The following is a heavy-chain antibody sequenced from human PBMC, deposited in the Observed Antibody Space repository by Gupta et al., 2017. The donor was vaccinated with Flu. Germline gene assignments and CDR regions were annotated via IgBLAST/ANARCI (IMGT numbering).Heavy chain of an antibody. J-gene: IGHJ4*02. CDR3: ARGTYSSSWSSNFDY. CDR2: INRGGST. Sequence: RQPPGKGLEGIGEINRGGSTKYNPSLQSRVTISVDTSKGQFSLILTSVTAADTAVYYCARGTYSSSWSSNFDYWGQGTLVTVSS. D-gene: IGHD6-13*01. V-gene: IGHV4-34*01.